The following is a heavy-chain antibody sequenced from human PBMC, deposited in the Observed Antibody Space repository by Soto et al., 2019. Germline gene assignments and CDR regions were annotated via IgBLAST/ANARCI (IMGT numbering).Heavy chain of an antibody. D-gene: IGHD2-2*01. CDR1: GFTFSNYG. CDR2: ISYDGDNE. J-gene: IGHJ4*02. V-gene: IGHV3-30*18. CDR3: AKDGGPVYCNSPGCSAKHFDY. Sequence: QVQLVESGGGVVQPGRSLRLSCAASGFTFSNYGMHWVRQAPCKGLEWVAIISYDGDNEYYADSVRGRFTISRDNSKNTLYLQTSSLRHEDTAVYYCAKDGGPVYCNSPGCSAKHFDYWGQGTLVTVSS.